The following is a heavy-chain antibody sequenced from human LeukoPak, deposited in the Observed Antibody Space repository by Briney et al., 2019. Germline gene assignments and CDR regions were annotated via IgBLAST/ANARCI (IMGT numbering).Heavy chain of an antibody. Sequence: SETLSLTCTVSGDSISAYDWSWIRQPPGKGLEWIGNIYDSQIGSYNPSLKSRVTISLDTSQNQLSLDLSSVTAADTAVYYCARHSLVFYGSGSYFLNSMDVWGQGTTVTVSS. D-gene: IGHD3-10*01. J-gene: IGHJ6*02. V-gene: IGHV4-59*08. CDR1: GDSISAYD. CDR3: ARHSLVFYGSGSYFLNSMDV. CDR2: IYDSQIG.